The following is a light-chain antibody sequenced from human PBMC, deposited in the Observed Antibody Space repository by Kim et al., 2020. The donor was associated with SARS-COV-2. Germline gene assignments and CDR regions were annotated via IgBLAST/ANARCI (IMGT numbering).Light chain of an antibody. J-gene: IGKJ5*01. CDR1: QGISSW. CDR2: AAS. Sequence: ASVGDRVTISCRASQGISSWLAWYQQKPGKAPKLLIYAASSLQSGVPSRFIGSGSGTDFTLPISSLKPEDFATYYGLQANSFPITLGQGTRLEI. V-gene: IGKV1-12*01. CDR3: LQANSFPIT.